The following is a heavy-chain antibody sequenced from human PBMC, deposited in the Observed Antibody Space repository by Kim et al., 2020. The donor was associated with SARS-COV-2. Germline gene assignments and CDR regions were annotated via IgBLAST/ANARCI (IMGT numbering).Heavy chain of an antibody. Sequence: ASVKVSCKASGYTFTNYHMHWVRQAPGQGLEWMGIINPSGGSTRYAQKFQGRVTMTRDTSTSTDYMELSSLRSEDTAVYYCARERGSTVDYWGQGTLVTV. CDR2: INPSGGST. V-gene: IGHV1-46*01. CDR1: GYTFTNYH. D-gene: IGHD3-16*01. CDR3: ARERGSTVDY. J-gene: IGHJ4*02.